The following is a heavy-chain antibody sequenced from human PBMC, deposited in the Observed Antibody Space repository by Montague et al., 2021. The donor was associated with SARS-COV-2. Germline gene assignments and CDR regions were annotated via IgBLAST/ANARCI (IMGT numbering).Heavy chain of an antibody. V-gene: IGHV3-11*01. CDR1: GFIFSGYY. CDR3: ARDQGGYGTFDI. J-gene: IGHJ3*02. Sequence: SLRLSCAASGFIFSGYYMTWIRQAPGKGLEWVSHISGSGSKTYYAESVKGWFTISRDTANNSVYLQMKFLGAEDTAVYYCARDQGGYGTFDIWGQGTMVTVSS. D-gene: IGHD5-12*01. CDR2: ISGSGSKT.